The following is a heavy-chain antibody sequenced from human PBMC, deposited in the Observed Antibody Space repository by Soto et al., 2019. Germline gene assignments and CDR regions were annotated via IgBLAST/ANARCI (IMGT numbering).Heavy chain of an antibody. CDR2: ISGSGGST. D-gene: IGHD3-16*02. CDR3: AKGDSENYDYIWGSYRTYYFDY. CDR1: GFTFSSYA. J-gene: IGHJ4*02. Sequence: GGSLRLSCAASGFTFSSYAMSWVRQAPGKRLEWVSAISGSGGSTYYADSVKGRFTISRDNSKNTLYLQMNSLRAEETAVYYCAKGDSENYDYIWGSYRTYYFDYWGQGTLVTVS. V-gene: IGHV3-23*01.